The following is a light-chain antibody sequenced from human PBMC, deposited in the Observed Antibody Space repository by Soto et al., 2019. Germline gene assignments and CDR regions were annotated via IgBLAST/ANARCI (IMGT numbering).Light chain of an antibody. Sequence: EIVLTQSPATLSLFPGERATLSCRASQNIGTSLVWYKQTPGQAPRLLFYDASNRATDVPARFSGSGSGTDFTLTISRLEPEDFALYYCQQRADWPPMYTFGQGTKLEIK. CDR3: QQRADWPPMYT. J-gene: IGKJ2*01. CDR1: QNIGTS. CDR2: DAS. V-gene: IGKV3-11*01.